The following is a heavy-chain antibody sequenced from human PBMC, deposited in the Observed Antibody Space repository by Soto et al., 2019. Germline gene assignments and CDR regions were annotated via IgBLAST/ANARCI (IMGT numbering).Heavy chain of an antibody. CDR2: IYYSGST. V-gene: IGHV4-31*03. CDR1: GGSISSGGYY. CDR3: AREIQLLWFGEPHNWFDP. J-gene: IGHJ5*02. D-gene: IGHD3-10*01. Sequence: QVQLQESGPGLVKPSQTLSLTCTVSGGSISSGGYYWSWIRQHPGKGLEWSGYIYYSGSTYYNPSLKSRVTISVDTSKNQFSLKLSSVTAADTAVYYCAREIQLLWFGEPHNWFDPWGQGTLVTVSS.